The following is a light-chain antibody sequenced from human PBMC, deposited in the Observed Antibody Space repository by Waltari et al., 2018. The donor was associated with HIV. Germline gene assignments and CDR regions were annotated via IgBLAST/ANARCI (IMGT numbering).Light chain of an antibody. CDR1: SSTIGSHY. V-gene: IGLV1-47*01. Sequence: QSVLTQPPSATGTPGQRVTISCSGSSSTIGSHYVHWYQQLPGTTPKLLIYRNNQRPSGVPDRFSASKSGTSASLAIRGLRSEDEGDYYCAAWDDSLGGRGLFGGGTRLTVL. J-gene: IGLJ3*02. CDR3: AAWDDSLGGRGL. CDR2: RNN.